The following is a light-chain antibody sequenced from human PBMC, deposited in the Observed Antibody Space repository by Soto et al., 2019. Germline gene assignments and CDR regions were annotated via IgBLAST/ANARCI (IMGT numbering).Light chain of an antibody. Sequence: DIQLTQSPSFLSASVGDRVSITCRASEDISSYLAWYQRKPGKAPKVLISGASTLQSGVPSSFSCSGSGTEFTLTISSLQPEDFATYYCQQVKRSPLTFGGGTKVEIK. V-gene: IGKV1-9*01. CDR1: EDISSY. J-gene: IGKJ4*01. CDR3: QQVKRSPLT. CDR2: GAS.